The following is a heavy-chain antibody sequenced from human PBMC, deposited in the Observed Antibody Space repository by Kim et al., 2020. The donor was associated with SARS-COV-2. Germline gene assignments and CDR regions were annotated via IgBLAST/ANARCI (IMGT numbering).Heavy chain of an antibody. CDR2: MYYSGSS. D-gene: IGHD5-12*01. CDR1: GGSISGYY. V-gene: IGHV4-59*01. J-gene: IGHJ4*02. Sequence: SETLSLTCTVSGGSISGYYLGWIRQPPGKGLEWIGYMYYSGSSNYNPSLKSRVTISVDTSKNQFSLKLTSVTAADTAVYYCAGEGTDGYNLDFWGQGTLVTVSS. CDR3: AGEGTDGYNLDF.